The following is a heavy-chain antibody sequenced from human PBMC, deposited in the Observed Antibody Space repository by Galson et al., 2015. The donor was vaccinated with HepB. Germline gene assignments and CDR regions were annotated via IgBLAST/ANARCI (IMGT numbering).Heavy chain of an antibody. D-gene: IGHD5-24*01. CDR2: IIPILGIA. CDR1: GGTFSSYT. V-gene: IGHV1-69*02. J-gene: IGHJ4*02. CDR3: ARGGWLHQGPFDY. Sequence: SVKVSCKASGGTFSSYTISWVRQAPGQGLEWMGRIIPILGIANYAQKFQGRVTITADKSTSTAYMELSSLRSEDTAVYYCARGGWLHQGPFDYWGQGTLVTDSS.